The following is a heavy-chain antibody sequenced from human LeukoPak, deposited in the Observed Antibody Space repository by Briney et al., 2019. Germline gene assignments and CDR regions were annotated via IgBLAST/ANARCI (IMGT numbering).Heavy chain of an antibody. CDR2: IKQDGSDK. CDR3: ARLTGTTGSDY. J-gene: IGHJ4*02. Sequence: GGSLRLSCAASGFPFSSYWMSWVRQAPGKGLEWAANIKQDGSDKYYVDSVKGRFSISRDNAKNSLYLQLNSLRADDTAVYYCARLTGTTGSDYWGQGTLVTVSS. CDR1: GFPFSSYW. V-gene: IGHV3-7*01. D-gene: IGHD1-1*01.